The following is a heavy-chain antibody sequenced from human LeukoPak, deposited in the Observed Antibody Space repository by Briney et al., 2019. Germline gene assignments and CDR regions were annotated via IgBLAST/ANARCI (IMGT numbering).Heavy chain of an antibody. V-gene: IGHV4-59*12. D-gene: IGHD3-10*01. CDR2: IYYSGST. Sequence: PSETLSLTCTVSGGSIRNYYWNWIRQPPGKGLEWIGYIYYSGSTKYNPSLKSRVTISIDTSKNQFSLRLNSVTAADTAVYYCARGTPYGAGSYYNPLSHFDIWGQGTMVTVSS. CDR1: GGSIRNYY. J-gene: IGHJ3*02. CDR3: ARGTPYGAGSYYNPLSHFDI.